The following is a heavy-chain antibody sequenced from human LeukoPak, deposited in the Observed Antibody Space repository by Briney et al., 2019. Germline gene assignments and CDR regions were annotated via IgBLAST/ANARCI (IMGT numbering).Heavy chain of an antibody. D-gene: IGHD3-9*01. CDR1: GGSISSYY. Sequence: SETLSLTCTVSGGSISSYYWSWIRQPAGKGLEWIGRIYISGSTNYNPSLKSRVTMSVDTSKNQFSLKLSSVTAADTAVYYCASTTPPNYDILTGPYYYYMDVWGKGTTVTVSS. CDR3: ASTTPPNYDILTGPYYYYMDV. CDR2: IYISGST. V-gene: IGHV4-4*07. J-gene: IGHJ6*03.